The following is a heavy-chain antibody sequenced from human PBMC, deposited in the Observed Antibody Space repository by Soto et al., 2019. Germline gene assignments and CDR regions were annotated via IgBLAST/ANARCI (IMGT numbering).Heavy chain of an antibody. CDR2: IRFDGSDE. Sequence: QVQLVESGGGVVQPGGSLRLSCAASASIFKGHGMHWVRQAPGKGLEWVAIIRFDGSDEHYGDSVEGRFTISRDNSKNMLYLQRNSLRVEDTAVYYCARDGVGATTFFGFLDYWGQGTLVTVSS. CDR1: ASIFKGHG. D-gene: IGHD1-26*01. V-gene: IGHV3-33*08. J-gene: IGHJ4*02. CDR3: ARDGVGATTFFGFLDY.